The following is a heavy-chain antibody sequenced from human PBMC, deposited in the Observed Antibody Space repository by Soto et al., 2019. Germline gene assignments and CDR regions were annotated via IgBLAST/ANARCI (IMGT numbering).Heavy chain of an antibody. CDR1: GDSVSSNSAG. CDR3: ARGEQYSGRIFDY. Sequence: SQTLSLTCAITGDSVSSNSAGWSWVRQSPSRGLEWLGRTYYRSKWYYEYAVSVRGRITINPDTSKNQYSLQLNSVTPEDTAVYFCARGEQYSGRIFDYWGQGTLAPVSS. V-gene: IGHV6-1*01. D-gene: IGHD1-26*01. CDR2: TYYRSKWYY. J-gene: IGHJ4*01.